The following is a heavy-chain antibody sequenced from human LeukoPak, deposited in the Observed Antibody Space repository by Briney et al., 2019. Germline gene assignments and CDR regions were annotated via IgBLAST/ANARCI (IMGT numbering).Heavy chain of an antibody. CDR2: IYYSGST. J-gene: IGHJ4*02. CDR3: ARRGPYGSGWFDY. V-gene: IGHV4-39*07. Sequence: PSETLSLTCTVSGGSISSSSYYWGWIRQPPGKGLEWIGSIYYSGSTYYNPSLKSRVTISVDTSKNQFSLKLSSVTAADTAVYYCARRGPYGSGWFDYWGQGTLVTVSS. CDR1: GGSISSSSYY. D-gene: IGHD6-19*01.